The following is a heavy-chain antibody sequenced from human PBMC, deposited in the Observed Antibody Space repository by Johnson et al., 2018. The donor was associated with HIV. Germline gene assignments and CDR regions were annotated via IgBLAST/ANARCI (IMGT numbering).Heavy chain of an antibody. CDR3: ARLRAEAQFDAFDI. Sequence: EQLVESGGGLVQPGGSLRLSCAASGFTLSSYDMHWVRQATGKGLEWVSEIDTAGDTYYPGSVKGRFTTSRENAKNSLYLQMNSLRAEDTAVYYCARLRAEAQFDAFDIWGQGTMVTVSS. D-gene: IGHD5-24*01. CDR2: IDTAGDT. CDR1: GFTLSSYD. J-gene: IGHJ3*02. V-gene: IGHV3-13*01.